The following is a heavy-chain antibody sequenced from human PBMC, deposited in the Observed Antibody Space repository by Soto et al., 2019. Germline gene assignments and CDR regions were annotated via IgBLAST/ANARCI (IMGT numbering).Heavy chain of an antibody. Sequence: GGSLRLSCAVSGFTFDDYAMHWGRQAPGKGLEWVSGISWNSGSIDYADSVKGRFTISRDNAKNSLYMQMNSLRAEDTALYYCAKDRSIAEAGTYYYSGMDVWGQGTTVTVSS. V-gene: IGHV3-9*01. CDR2: ISWNSGSI. CDR1: GFTFDDYA. CDR3: AKDRSIAEAGTYYYSGMDV. D-gene: IGHD6-19*01. J-gene: IGHJ6*02.